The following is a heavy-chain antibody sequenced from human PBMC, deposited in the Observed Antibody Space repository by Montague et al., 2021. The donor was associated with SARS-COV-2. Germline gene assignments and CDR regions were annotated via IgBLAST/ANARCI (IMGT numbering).Heavy chain of an antibody. CDR1: GYTLTELA. J-gene: IGHJ5*02. Sequence: SVKVSCKVSGYTLTELAMHWVRQAPGKGLEWMGGFDPEDGETIYAQKFQGRVTMTEDTSTDTAYMELSSLRSEDTAVYYCATAPGIAVAGWFDPWGQGTLVTVSS. D-gene: IGHD6-19*01. CDR2: FDPEDGET. CDR3: ATAPGIAVAGWFDP. V-gene: IGHV1-24*01.